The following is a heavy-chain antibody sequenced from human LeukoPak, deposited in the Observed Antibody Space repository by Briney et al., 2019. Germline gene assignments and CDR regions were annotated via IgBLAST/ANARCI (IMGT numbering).Heavy chain of an antibody. CDR3: VKAYISWGAFDF. J-gene: IGHJ4*02. Sequence: GGSLRLSCAASGFTFSSYAMSWVRQAPGKGLEWVSAISGSGGSTYYADSVKGRFTISRDNSKNTLYLQMNSLRAEDAAVYYCVKAYISWGAFDFWGQGTLVTVSS. CDR2: ISGSGGST. D-gene: IGHD6-6*01. CDR1: GFTFSSYA. V-gene: IGHV3-23*01.